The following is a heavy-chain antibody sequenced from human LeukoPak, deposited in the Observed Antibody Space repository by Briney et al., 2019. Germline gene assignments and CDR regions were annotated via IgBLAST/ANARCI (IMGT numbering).Heavy chain of an antibody. CDR3: ARDLLVGGWYISIDYYYYGMDV. J-gene: IGHJ6*02. Sequence: ASVKVSCKASGYTFTSYGISWVRQAPGQGLEWMGWISAYNGNTNYAQKLQGRVTMTTDTSTSTAYMELRSLRSDGTAVYYCARDLLVGGWYISIDYYYYGMDVWGQGTTVTVSS. CDR2: ISAYNGNT. CDR1: GYTFTSYG. V-gene: IGHV1-18*01. D-gene: IGHD6-19*01.